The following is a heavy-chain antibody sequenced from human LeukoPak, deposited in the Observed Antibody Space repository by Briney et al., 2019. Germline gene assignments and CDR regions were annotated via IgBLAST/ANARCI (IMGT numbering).Heavy chain of an antibody. D-gene: IGHD2-15*01. V-gene: IGHV3-74*01. CDR2: INSDGSST. J-gene: IGHJ6*03. CDR1: GFTFSSYW. Sequence: PGGSLRLSCAASGFTFSSYWMHWVRHAPGKGLVWVSRINSDGSSTSYADSVKGRFTISRDNAKNTLYLQMNSLRAEDTAVYYCARDRGGSGGYYYYYYMDVWGKGTTVTVSS. CDR3: ARDRGGSGGYYYYYYMDV.